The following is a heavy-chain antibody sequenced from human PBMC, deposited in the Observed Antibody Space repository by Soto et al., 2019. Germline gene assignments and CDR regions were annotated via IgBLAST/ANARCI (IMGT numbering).Heavy chain of an antibody. CDR2: IIPILGIA. V-gene: IGHV1-69*02. D-gene: IGHD5-18*01. CDR1: GGTFSSYT. CDR3: ARADVDTAMVYFDY. J-gene: IGHJ4*02. Sequence: QVQLVQSGAEVKKPGSSVKVSCKASGGTFSSYTISWVRQAPGQGLEWMGRIIPILGIANYAQKFQGRVTITADKSTCTAYMELSSLRSEDTAVYYCARADVDTAMVYFDYWGQGTLVTVSS.